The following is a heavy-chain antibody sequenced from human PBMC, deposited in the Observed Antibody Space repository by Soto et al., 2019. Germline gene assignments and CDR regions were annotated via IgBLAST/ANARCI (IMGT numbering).Heavy chain of an antibody. J-gene: IGHJ3*02. V-gene: IGHV3-23*01. CDR1: GFTFSSYA. D-gene: IGHD1-7*01. CDR2: ITGSGGST. CDR3: AKDRTTMYDGFDN. Sequence: GGSLRLSCAAAGFTFSSYAMTWVRQAPGKGLEWVSTITGSGGSTYYADSVKGRSTISRDNSKNTLYLQMNSLRAEDTAVYYCAKDRTTMYDGFDNWGQGTMVTVSS.